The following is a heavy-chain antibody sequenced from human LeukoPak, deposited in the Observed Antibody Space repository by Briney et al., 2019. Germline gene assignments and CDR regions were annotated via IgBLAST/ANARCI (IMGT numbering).Heavy chain of an antibody. D-gene: IGHD1-26*01. Sequence: GGSPRLSCAASGFTVSSNYMSWVRQAPGKGLEWFSVTYSSGSTYYADSVKGRFTISRDNSKNTLDLQMNSLRAEDTAVYYCARDVYTGRYYLDYWGQGTLVTVSS. V-gene: IGHV3-53*01. J-gene: IGHJ4*02. CDR1: GFTVSSNY. CDR2: TYSSGST. CDR3: ARDVYTGRYYLDY.